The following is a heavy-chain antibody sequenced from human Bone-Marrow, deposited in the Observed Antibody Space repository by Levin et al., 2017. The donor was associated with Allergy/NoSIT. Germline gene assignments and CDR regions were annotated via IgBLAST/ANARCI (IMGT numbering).Heavy chain of an antibody. CDR3: AKGPGPFVLTGSLYFDY. Sequence: GGSLRLSCAASGFTFSSYAMSWVRQAPGKGLEWVSAISGSGGSTYYADSVKGRFTISRDNSKNTLYLQMNSLRAEDTAVYYCAKGPGPFVLTGSLYFDYWGQGTLVTVSS. CDR2: ISGSGGST. V-gene: IGHV3-23*01. D-gene: IGHD3-9*01. CDR1: GFTFSSYA. J-gene: IGHJ4*02.